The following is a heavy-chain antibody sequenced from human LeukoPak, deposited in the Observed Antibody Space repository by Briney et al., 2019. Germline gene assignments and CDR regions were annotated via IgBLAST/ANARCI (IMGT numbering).Heavy chain of an antibody. V-gene: IGHV3-53*01. D-gene: IGHD3/OR15-3a*01. CDR3: ARWTSYYYYYGMDV. J-gene: IGHJ6*02. CDR1: GFTVSSNY. CDR2: IYSGGST. Sequence: GGSLRLSCAASGFTVSSNYMSWVRQAPGKRLEWVSVIYSGGSTYYADSVKGRFTISRDNSKNTLYLQMNSLRAEDTAVYYCARWTSYYYYYGMDVWGQGTTVTVSS.